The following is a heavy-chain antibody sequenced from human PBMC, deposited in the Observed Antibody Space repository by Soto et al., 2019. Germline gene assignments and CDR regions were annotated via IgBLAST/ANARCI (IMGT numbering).Heavy chain of an antibody. CDR1: GFTFSSYA. D-gene: IGHD3-22*01. CDR3: AKEADISGYHPDY. Sequence: GGSLRFSCAASGFTFSSYAMSWVRQAPGKGLEWVSVISGSGGSTHYADSVKGRSTISRDNSKNTLYLQVNSLRAEDTAVYYCAKEADISGYHPDYWGQGTQVTSPQ. CDR2: ISGSGGST. V-gene: IGHV3-23*01. J-gene: IGHJ4*02.